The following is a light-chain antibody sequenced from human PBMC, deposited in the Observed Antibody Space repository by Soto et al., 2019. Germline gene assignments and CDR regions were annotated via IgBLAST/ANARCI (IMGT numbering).Light chain of an antibody. CDR1: QTISTY. CDR2: AAS. V-gene: IGKV1-39*01. Sequence: DIQMTQSPSSLSASVGDRVTITCRASQTISTYLNWYQQNPGKAPKLLIYAASTLQSGVPSRFSGSGSGKDFTLTISSLQPEDFATYYCQQSHGIPYTFGQGTKREIK. CDR3: QQSHGIPYT. J-gene: IGKJ2*01.